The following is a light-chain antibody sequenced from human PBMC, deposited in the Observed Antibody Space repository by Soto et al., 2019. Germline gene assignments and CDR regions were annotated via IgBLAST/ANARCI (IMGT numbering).Light chain of an antibody. Sequence: EIVLTQSPGTLSLSPGERATLSCRASQSVSSSYLAWYQQKPGQAPRLLIYGASSRATGIPDRFSGSGSGTDFTLTISRLEPEDFAVYYCQQYGSSPGTFGPGTHVDIK. CDR1: QSVSSSY. CDR2: GAS. CDR3: QQYGSSPGT. V-gene: IGKV3-20*01. J-gene: IGKJ3*01.